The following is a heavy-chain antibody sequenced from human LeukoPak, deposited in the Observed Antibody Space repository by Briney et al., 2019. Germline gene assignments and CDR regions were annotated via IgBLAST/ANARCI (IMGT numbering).Heavy chain of an antibody. J-gene: IGHJ4*02. Sequence: GGSLRLSCAASGFTFDDYGMSWVRQAPGKGLEWVSGINWNGGSTSYADSVKGRFTISRDNAKSSLYLQMNSLRAEDTALYYCARDRDIVVEKGVDYWGQGTLVTVSS. D-gene: IGHD2-15*01. CDR3: ARDRDIVVEKGVDY. CDR1: GFTFDDYG. V-gene: IGHV3-20*04. CDR2: INWNGGST.